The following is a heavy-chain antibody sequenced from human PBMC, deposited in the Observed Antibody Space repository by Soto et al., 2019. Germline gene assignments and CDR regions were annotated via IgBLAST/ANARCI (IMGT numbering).Heavy chain of an antibody. CDR1: GFTFSSYA. D-gene: IGHD1-26*01. V-gene: IGHV3-23*01. Sequence: GGSLRLSCAASGFTFSSYAMSWVRQAPGKGLEWVSAISGSGGSTYYADSVKGRFTISRDNSKNTLYLQMNSLRAEDTAVYYCAKDLASAPSGSYFFDYWGQGTLVTVSS. CDR2: ISGSGGST. CDR3: AKDLASAPSGSYFFDY. J-gene: IGHJ4*02.